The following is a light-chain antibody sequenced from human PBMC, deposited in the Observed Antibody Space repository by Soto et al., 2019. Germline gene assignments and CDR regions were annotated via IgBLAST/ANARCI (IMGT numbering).Light chain of an antibody. CDR2: DVS. CDR3: SSYTPSNTRQIV. J-gene: IGLJ1*01. Sequence: QSLLTHPASVSGSPGQAITISCTGTSSDVGGYNYVSWYQHHPGKAPKLMIFDVSNRPSGVSNRFSGSKSGNTASLTISGLQPEDEADYYCSSYTPSNTRQIVFGTGTKVTVL. V-gene: IGLV2-14*03. CDR1: SSDVGGYNY.